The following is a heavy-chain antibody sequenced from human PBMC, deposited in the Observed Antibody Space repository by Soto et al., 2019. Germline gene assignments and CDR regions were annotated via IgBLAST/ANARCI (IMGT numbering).Heavy chain of an antibody. V-gene: IGHV5-51*01. J-gene: IGHJ4*02. CDR3: ARLPFHEYCSGGSCYQYYFDY. D-gene: IGHD2-15*01. CDR1: GYSFTSYW. CDR2: IYPGDSDT. Sequence: LGESLKISCKGSGYSFTSYWIGWVRQMPGKGLEWMGIIYPGDSDTRYSPSFQGQVTISADKSISTAYLQWSSLKASDTAMYYFARLPFHEYCSGGSCYQYYFDYWGQGTLVTVSS.